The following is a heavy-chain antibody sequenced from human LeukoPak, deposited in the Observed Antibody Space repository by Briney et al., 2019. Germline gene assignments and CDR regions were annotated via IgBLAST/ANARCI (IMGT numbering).Heavy chain of an antibody. CDR3: ARGARQKTINYYGSGSYYIRFDP. Sequence: SETLSLTCAVYGGSFSGYYWSWIRQPPGKGLEWIGEINHSGSTNYNPSLKSRVTISVDTSKNQFSLKLSSVTAADTAVYYCARGARQKTINYYGSGSYYIRFDPWGQGTLVTVSS. J-gene: IGHJ5*02. D-gene: IGHD3-10*01. V-gene: IGHV4-34*01. CDR1: GGSFSGYY. CDR2: INHSGST.